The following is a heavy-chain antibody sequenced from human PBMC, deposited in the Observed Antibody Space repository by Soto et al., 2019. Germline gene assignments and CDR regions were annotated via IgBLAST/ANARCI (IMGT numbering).Heavy chain of an antibody. D-gene: IGHD3-10*01. J-gene: IGHJ5*02. CDR3: ARYYYGAGTYGFRFDP. CDR2: IYWDDDE. V-gene: IGHV2-5*02. CDR1: GFSLSTGGVG. Sequence: QITLKESGPTLVTPTQTLTLTCTFSGFSLSTGGVGVGWIRQPPGKALEWLALIYWDDDERYSPSLKSRLTNTKDPPKNQVVLTMTNMDPVDSGTYYCARYYYGAGTYGFRFDPWGQGTLVTVSS.